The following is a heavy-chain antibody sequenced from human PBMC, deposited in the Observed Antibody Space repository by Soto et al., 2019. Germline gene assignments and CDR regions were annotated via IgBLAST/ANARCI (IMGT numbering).Heavy chain of an antibody. J-gene: IGHJ4*02. CDR1: GFAFSGYG. CDR2: IWYDGLNI. Sequence: QVQLVESGGGVVQPGRSLRLSCAAYGFAFSGYGMHWVRQAPGKGLEWVAVIWYDGLNIRYSDSVKGRFTISRDNSKSTLYLQMNSLRAEDTAVYYCARDIDTAMVGSPYFDYWGQGTLVTVSS. D-gene: IGHD5-18*01. V-gene: IGHV3-33*01. CDR3: ARDIDTAMVGSPYFDY.